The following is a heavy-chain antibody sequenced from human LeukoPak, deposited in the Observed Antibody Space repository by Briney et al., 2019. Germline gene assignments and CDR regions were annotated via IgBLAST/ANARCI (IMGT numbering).Heavy chain of an antibody. CDR3: ARDLYGMDGDDWFDP. V-gene: IGHV3-21*01. CDR1: GFIFTSYS. J-gene: IGHJ5*02. D-gene: IGHD4-17*01. CDR2: ISGSGSYI. Sequence: GGSLRLSCAASGFIFTSYSMNWVRQAPGTGLEWISSISGSGSYIFYADSVKGRFTTSRDNAKKLLYLQLNSLRAEDTAVYYCARDLYGMDGDDWFDPWGQGTLVTVSS.